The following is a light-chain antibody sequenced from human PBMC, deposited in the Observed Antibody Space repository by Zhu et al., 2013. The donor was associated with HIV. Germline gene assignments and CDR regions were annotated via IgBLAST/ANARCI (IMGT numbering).Light chain of an antibody. Sequence: SYELTQTPSVSVAPGKTATITCEGDNIGMNSVQWYQQKPGQAPVLVVFADSDRPSGIPERFSGSNSGNTATLTISGTQTMDEADYYCQAWDSGTVIFGGGTKLTVL. V-gene: IGLV3-21*01. J-gene: IGLJ2*01. CDR3: QAWDSGTVI. CDR1: NIGMNS. CDR2: ADS.